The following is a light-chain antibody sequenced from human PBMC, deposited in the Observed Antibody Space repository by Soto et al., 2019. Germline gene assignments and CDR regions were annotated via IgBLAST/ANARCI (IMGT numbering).Light chain of an antibody. Sequence: DIQMTQSPSSLSASVGDRVTITCRASQGINNRLAWYQQKPGKVPKLLIYAASILLSGVPSRFSGSCSGTDFTLTISSLQPEYVATFYCQNYNSAPPAGTFGGGTKVEIK. CDR2: AAS. V-gene: IGKV1-27*01. CDR1: QGINNR. J-gene: IGKJ4*01. CDR3: QNYNSAPPAGT.